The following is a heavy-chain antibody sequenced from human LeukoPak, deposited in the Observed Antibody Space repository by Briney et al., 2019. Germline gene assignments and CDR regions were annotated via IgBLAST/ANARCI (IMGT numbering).Heavy chain of an antibody. CDR1: GFTFSSYA. CDR2: ISGSGGST. D-gene: IGHD5-12*01. V-gene: IGHV3-23*01. J-gene: IGHJ3*02. CDR3: ANLESGDDVFDI. Sequence: GGSLRLSCAASGFTFSSYAMSWVRQAPGKGLEWVSVISGSGGSTYYADSVKGRFTISRDNSKNTLYLQMNSLRDEDTAVYYCANLESGDDVFDIWGQGTMVSVSS.